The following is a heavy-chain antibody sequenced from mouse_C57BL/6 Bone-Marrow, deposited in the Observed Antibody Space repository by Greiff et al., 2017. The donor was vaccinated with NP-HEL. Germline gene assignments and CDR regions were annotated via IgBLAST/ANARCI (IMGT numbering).Heavy chain of an antibody. Sequence: EVMLVESGGGLVKPGGSLKLSCAASGFTFSSYAMSWVRQTPEKRLEWVATISDGGSYTYYPDNVKGRFTISRDNAKNNLYLQMSHLKSEDTAMYCCARAPYAFSWCAYWGKGTLVTVSA. CDR3: ARAPYAFSWCAY. CDR1: GFTFSSYA. V-gene: IGHV5-4*03. D-gene: IGHD6-5*01. J-gene: IGHJ3*01. CDR2: ISDGGSYT.